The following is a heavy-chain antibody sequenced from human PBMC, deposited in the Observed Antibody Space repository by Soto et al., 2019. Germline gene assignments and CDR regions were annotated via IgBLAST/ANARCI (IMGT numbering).Heavy chain of an antibody. CDR2: IYHSGST. CDR3: ARAEVRPYRLAALRTGSWFDP. V-gene: IGHV4-30-2*01. D-gene: IGHD6-6*01. CDR1: GGSISSGGYS. J-gene: IGHJ5*02. Sequence: SSETLSLTCAVSGGSISSGGYSWSWIRQPPGKGLEWIGYIYHSGSTYYNPSLKSRVTISVDRSKNQFSLKLSSVTAADTAVYYCARAEVRPYRLAALRTGSWFDPWGQGTLVTVSS.